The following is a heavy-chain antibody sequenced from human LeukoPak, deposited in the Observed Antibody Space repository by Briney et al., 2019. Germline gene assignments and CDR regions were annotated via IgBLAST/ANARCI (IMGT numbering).Heavy chain of an antibody. V-gene: IGHV1-8*02. CDR2: MNPNSGNT. Sequence: GASVKVSCKASGYTFTGYYMHWVRQAPGQGLEWMGWMNPNSGNTGYAQKFQGRVTMTRNTSISTAYMELSSLRSEDTAVYYCARGAGRRYNWFDPWGQGTLVTVSS. CDR1: GYTFTGYY. J-gene: IGHJ5*02. CDR3: ARGAGRRYNWFDP.